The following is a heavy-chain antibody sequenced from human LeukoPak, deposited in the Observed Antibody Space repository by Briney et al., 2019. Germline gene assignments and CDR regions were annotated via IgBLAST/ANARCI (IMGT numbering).Heavy chain of an antibody. CDR2: ISGSGSTM. D-gene: IGHD3-3*01. J-gene: IGHJ4*02. CDR1: GFTFSDFY. V-gene: IGHV3-11*04. Sequence: PGGSLRLSCAASGFTFSDFYMSWIRQAPGKGLEWVSYISGSGSTMYYADSVKGRFTIYRDNDKNSLSLQMNSLRAEDTAVYYCARDGGPADYDIWSAYYDYWGQRAMVAVSS. CDR3: ARDGGPADYDIWSAYYDY.